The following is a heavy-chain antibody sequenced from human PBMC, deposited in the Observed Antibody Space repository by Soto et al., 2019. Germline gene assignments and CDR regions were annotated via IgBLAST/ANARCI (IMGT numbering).Heavy chain of an antibody. D-gene: IGHD3-10*01. CDR2: IKQDGSEK. V-gene: IGHV3-7*01. Sequence: GGSLRLSCAASGFTFSSYWMSWVRQAPGKGLEWVANIKQDGSEKYYVDSVKGRFTISRDNAKNSLYLQMNSLRAEDTAVYYCARIITMVRGVIIGDYMDVWGKGTTVTVSS. J-gene: IGHJ6*03. CDR3: ARIITMVRGVIIGDYMDV. CDR1: GFTFSSYW.